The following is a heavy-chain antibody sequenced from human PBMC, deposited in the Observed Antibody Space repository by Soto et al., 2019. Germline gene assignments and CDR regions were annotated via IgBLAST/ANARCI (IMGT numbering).Heavy chain of an antibody. J-gene: IGHJ4*02. CDR2: IYWCDDK. CDR3: AHRSRYCSGVFCYRNNLFDY. D-gene: IGHD2-15*01. Sequence: QITLKESGPTLVKPTQTLTLTCTFSGFSLSTTGVGVGWIRQPPGKALEGLALIYWCDDKRYSPSLKSRLTITKDTSKNQVVLTMSNMDPVATATYYGAHRSRYCSGVFCYRNNLFDYWGPETLVTVSS. CDR1: GFSLSTTGVG. V-gene: IGHV2-5*01.